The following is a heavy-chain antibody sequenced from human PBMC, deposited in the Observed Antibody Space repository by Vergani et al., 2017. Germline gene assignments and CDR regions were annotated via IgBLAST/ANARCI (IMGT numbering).Heavy chain of an antibody. J-gene: IGHJ4*02. CDR2: IYYSGST. V-gene: IGHV4-59*01. Sequence: QVQLQESGPGLVKPSETLSLICTVSGGSISSYYWSWIRQPPGKGLEWIGYIYYSGSTNYNPSLKSRVTISVDTSKNQFSLKLSSVTAADTAVYYCASVYCGGDCHYDYWGQGTLVTVSS. CDR1: GGSISSYY. D-gene: IGHD2-21*01. CDR3: ASVYCGGDCHYDY.